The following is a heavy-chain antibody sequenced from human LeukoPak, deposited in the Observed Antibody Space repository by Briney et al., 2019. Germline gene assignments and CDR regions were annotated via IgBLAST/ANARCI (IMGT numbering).Heavy chain of an antibody. CDR3: AKGYYYDSSGYYDDAFDI. J-gene: IGHJ3*02. CDR1: GFTFSSYA. V-gene: IGHV3-23*01. D-gene: IGHD3-22*01. CDR2: ISGSGGST. Sequence: GGSLRLSCAASGFTFSSYAMSWVRQAPGKGLEWVSAISGSGGSTYYADSVKGRFTISRDNSKNTLYLQMNSLRAEDTAVYYCAKGYYYDSSGYYDDAFDIRGQGTMVTVSS.